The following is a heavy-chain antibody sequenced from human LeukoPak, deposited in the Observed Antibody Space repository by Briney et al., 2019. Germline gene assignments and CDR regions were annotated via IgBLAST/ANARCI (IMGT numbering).Heavy chain of an antibody. CDR2: FDPEDGET. CDR1: GYTLTELS. Sequence: ASVKVSCKVSGYTLTELSMHWVRQAPGKGLEWMGGFDPEDGETIYAQKFQGRVTMTEDTSTDTAYMELSSLRSEDTAVYYCARGRSLGLRYFDSGYYYMDVWGKGTTVTISS. J-gene: IGHJ6*03. V-gene: IGHV1-24*01. D-gene: IGHD3-9*01. CDR3: ARGRSLGLRYFDSGYYYMDV.